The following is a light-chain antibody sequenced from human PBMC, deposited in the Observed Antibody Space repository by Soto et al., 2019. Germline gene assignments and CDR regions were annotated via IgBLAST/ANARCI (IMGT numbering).Light chain of an antibody. CDR3: SSYTSSSTYV. CDR1: NNDVGGYNY. J-gene: IGLJ1*01. Sequence: QSVLTQPRSVSGSPGQSVTISCTGTNNDVGGYNYVSWYQQHPGKAPKVIIHDVTKRPSGVPDRFSGSKSGNTASLTVSGLQAEDEADYYCSSYTSSSTYVFGTGTKVTVL. CDR2: DVT. V-gene: IGLV2-11*01.